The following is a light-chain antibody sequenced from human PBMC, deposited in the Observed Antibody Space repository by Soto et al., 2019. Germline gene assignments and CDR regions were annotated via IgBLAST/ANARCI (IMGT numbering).Light chain of an antibody. CDR1: SSDVGAYNF. CDR2: DVT. Sequence: QSVLTQPASVSGSPGQSITISCTGTSSDVGAYNFVSWYQQHPGKAPKLMIYDVTNRPSGVSSRFSGSKSGNTASLAISGLQAEDEADYYCSSYPTSNTLVFGGGTKVTVL. CDR3: SSYPTSNTLV. J-gene: IGLJ2*01. V-gene: IGLV2-14*03.